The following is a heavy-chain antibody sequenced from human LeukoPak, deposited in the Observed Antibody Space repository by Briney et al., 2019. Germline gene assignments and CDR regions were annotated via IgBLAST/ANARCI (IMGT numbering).Heavy chain of an antibody. CDR3: ARVRYYDSSGYWFPDY. CDR1: GYTFTSYD. V-gene: IGHV1-69*13. D-gene: IGHD3-22*01. J-gene: IGHJ4*02. CDR2: IIPIFGTA. Sequence: ASVKVSCKASGYTFTSYDISWVRQAPGQGLEWMGGIIPIFGTANYAQKFQGRVTITADESTSTAYMELSSLRSEDTAVYYCARVRYYDSSGYWFPDYWGQGTLVTVSS.